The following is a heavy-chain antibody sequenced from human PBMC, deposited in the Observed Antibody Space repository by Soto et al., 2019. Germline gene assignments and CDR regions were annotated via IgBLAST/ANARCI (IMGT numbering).Heavy chain of an antibody. Sequence: QVQLQESGPGLVKPSGTLSLTCAVSGGSISSSKWWSWVRQPPGKGLEWIGEIYHSGSTNYNPSLKSRVTISLEKSKNQYSLNLSSVTAADTAVYYISRTEVAAPRFSDYWGQGTLVTVSS. CDR3: SRTEVAAPRFSDY. J-gene: IGHJ4*02. CDR1: GGSISSSKW. D-gene: IGHD2-15*01. CDR2: IYHSGST. V-gene: IGHV4-4*02.